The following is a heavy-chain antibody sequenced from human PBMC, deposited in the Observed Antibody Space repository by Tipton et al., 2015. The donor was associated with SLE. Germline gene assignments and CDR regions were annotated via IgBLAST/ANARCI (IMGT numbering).Heavy chain of an antibody. V-gene: IGHV4-59*01. CDR3: AGDSARGSGGRDAFDI. Sequence: TLSLTCTVSGGSISSYYWSWIRQPPGKGLEWIGYIYYSWSTNYNPSLKSRVTISVDTSKNQFSMKLSSVTAEDTAVYYCAGDSARGSGGRDAFDIWGQGTMVTVSS. CDR2: IYYSWST. D-gene: IGHD3-10*01. J-gene: IGHJ3*02. CDR1: GGSISSYY.